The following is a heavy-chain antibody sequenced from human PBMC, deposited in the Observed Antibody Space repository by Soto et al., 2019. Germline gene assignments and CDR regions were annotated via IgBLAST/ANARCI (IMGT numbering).Heavy chain of an antibody. D-gene: IGHD3-22*01. CDR3: ARDQADSSGSVPYYYYGMDV. CDR2: IWYDGSNK. CDR1: GFTFSSYG. V-gene: IGHV3-33*01. J-gene: IGHJ6*02. Sequence: GGSLRLSCAASGFTFSSYGMHWVRQAPGKGLEWVAVIWYDGSNKYYADSVKGRFTISRDNSKNTLYLQMNSLRAEDTAVYYCARDQADSSGSVPYYYYGMDVWGQGTTVTVSS.